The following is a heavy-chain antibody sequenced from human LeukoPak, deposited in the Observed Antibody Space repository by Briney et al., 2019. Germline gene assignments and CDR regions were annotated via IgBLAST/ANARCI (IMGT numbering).Heavy chain of an antibody. V-gene: IGHV3-7*01. CDR3: ARDYYDSSGSLTDAFDI. CDR1: GFTFGSYW. Sequence: GGSLRLSCAASGFTFGSYWMSWVRQAPGAGLEWVANIKQDGSEKYYVDSVKGRFTISRDNAKNSLYLQMNSLRAEDTAVYYCARDYYDSSGSLTDAFDIWGQGTMVTVSS. D-gene: IGHD3-22*01. CDR2: IKQDGSEK. J-gene: IGHJ3*02.